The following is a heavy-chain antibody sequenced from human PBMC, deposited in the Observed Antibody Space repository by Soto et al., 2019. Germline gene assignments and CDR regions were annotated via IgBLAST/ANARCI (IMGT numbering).Heavy chain of an antibody. J-gene: IGHJ6*02. CDR3: ARKAYYYYGMDV. V-gene: IGHV1-18*01. CDR1: GYTFTSYG. CDR2: ISAYNGNT. Sequence: VKVSCKASGYTFTSYGISWVRQAPGQGLEWMGWISAYNGNTNYAQKFQGRVTMTRDTSTSTVYMELSSLRSEDTAVYYCARKAYYYYGMDVWGQGTTVTVSS.